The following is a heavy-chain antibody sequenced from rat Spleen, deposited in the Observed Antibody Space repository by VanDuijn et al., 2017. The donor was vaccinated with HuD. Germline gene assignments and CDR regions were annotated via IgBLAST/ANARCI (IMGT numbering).Heavy chain of an antibody. CDR1: GFSLTSYS. Sequence: QVQLKESGPGLVQPSETLSLTCTVSGFSLTSYSVSWVRQPSGKGLEWMGVMWSDGDTSYNSALKSRLSISRDTSKSQVFLKMSSLQTEDTATYYCARDETRFGAEGMMGYWGQGVMVTVSS. CDR2: MWSDGDT. J-gene: IGHJ2*01. V-gene: IGHV2-32*01. D-gene: IGHD1-11*01. CDR3: ARDETRFGAEGMMGY.